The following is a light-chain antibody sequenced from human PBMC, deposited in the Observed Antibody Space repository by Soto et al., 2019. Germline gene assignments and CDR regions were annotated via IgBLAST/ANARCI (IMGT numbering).Light chain of an antibody. J-gene: IGKJ5*01. CDR3: QQYRNWPPIT. V-gene: IGKV3-11*01. CDR1: QSFRFL. Sequence: EVVLTQSPVTLSLSPRDTGTFSSRASQSFRFLLAWYQQKPGQAHRLLIYDAYNRATGIPPRFSGSGSGTDFTLTISSLQSEDFAVYYCQQYRNWPPITFGQGTQLEIK. CDR2: DAY.